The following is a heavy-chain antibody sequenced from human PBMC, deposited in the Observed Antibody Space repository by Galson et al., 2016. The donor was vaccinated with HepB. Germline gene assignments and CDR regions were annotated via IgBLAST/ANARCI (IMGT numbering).Heavy chain of an antibody. D-gene: IGHD3-3*01. J-gene: IGHJ6*02. V-gene: IGHV1-18*01. CDR2: ISAENGNT. CDR3: ARDHSDFWSGYPPYYYYAMDV. CDR1: GYTFNNYA. Sequence: SVKVSCKASGYTFNNYAITWVRQAPGQGLEWMGWISAENGNTNYKQRLRDRVTMTTDTSTSTAYMELRSLRSDGTAVYYCARDHSDFWSGYPPYYYYAMDVWGQGTTVTVSS.